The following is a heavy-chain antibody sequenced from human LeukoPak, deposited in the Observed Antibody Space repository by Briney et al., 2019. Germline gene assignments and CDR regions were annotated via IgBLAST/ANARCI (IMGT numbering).Heavy chain of an antibody. J-gene: IGHJ4*02. D-gene: IGHD3-3*01. V-gene: IGHV3-30*02. Sequence: GGSLTLSCVVSGMPFERHGMHWVRQPPGKGLEWLAFIKYDGSRTDYEDSVKGRFTVSRDNSKNTLYLNMNSLRTEDTALYYCVKDTIFTVDPFDYWGQGTLVTVSS. CDR2: IKYDGSRT. CDR3: VKDTIFTVDPFDY. CDR1: GMPFERHG.